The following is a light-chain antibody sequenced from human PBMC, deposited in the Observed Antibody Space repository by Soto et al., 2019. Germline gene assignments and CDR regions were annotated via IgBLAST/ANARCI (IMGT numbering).Light chain of an antibody. J-gene: IGKJ1*01. CDR2: WAS. CDR3: QQYYSTPWT. CDR1: QIVLYSSNNKNY. Sequence: DMVMTQSPDSLAVSLGERATINCKSSQIVLYSSNNKNYLAWYQQKPGQPPKLLIYWASTRESGVPDRFSGSGSGTDFTLTISSLQAEDVAVYYCQQYYSTPWTFGQGTKVDIK. V-gene: IGKV4-1*01.